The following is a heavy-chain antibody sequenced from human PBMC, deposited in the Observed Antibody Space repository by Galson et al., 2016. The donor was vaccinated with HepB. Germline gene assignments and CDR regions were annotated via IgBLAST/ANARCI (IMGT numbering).Heavy chain of an antibody. J-gene: IGHJ6*04. CDR3: VQGSTAPAV. Sequence: LRLSCAASGFTFRNYGMTWVRQAPGKGLEVVSSISRSGDSTDYADSVKGRFTISRDNSKNTLSLQMNSLTADDTAIYYCVQGSTAPAVWGKGTTVTVSS. CDR1: GFTFRNYG. D-gene: IGHD2-2*01. CDR2: ISRSGDST. V-gene: IGHV3-23*01.